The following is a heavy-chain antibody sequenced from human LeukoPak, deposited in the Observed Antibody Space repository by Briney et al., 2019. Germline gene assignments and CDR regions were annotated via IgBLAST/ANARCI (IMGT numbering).Heavy chain of an antibody. V-gene: IGHV1-2*06. Sequence: GASVKVSCKASGYTFTGYYMHWVRQAPGQGLEWMGRINPNSGGTNYAQKFQGRVTMTRDTSISTAYVELSRLRSDDTAVYYCARARMSRDGYNWDYWGQGTLVTVSS. J-gene: IGHJ4*02. CDR2: INPNSGGT. CDR1: GYTFTGYY. CDR3: ARARMSRDGYNWDY. D-gene: IGHD5-24*01.